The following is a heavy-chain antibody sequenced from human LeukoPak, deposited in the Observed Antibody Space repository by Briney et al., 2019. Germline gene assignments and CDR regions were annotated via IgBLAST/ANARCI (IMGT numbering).Heavy chain of an antibody. J-gene: IGHJ6*02. CDR3: ATSGPDGGRWLNYGINL. D-gene: IGHD3-22*01. CDR1: GVSMDDDY. V-gene: IGHV4-59*12. Sequence: SETLSLTCSVSGVSMDDDYWSWIRQSPGKGLEWIGYVYYTGTTNYNPSLQSRVTISIDSSKSQFSPSLRSVTAADTAVYYCATSGPDGGRWLNYGINLWGPGTAVTVSS. CDR2: VYYTGTT.